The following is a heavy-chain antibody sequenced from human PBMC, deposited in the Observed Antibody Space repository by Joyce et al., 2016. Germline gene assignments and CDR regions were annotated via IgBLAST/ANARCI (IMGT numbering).Heavy chain of an antibody. D-gene: IGHD3-10*01. Sequence: EVKLVESGGGLVKPGGSLRLSCVASGLKFSSHSMHWVRQAPGKGLEWVSSISGSSSYIYYPDSTKGRFTISRHNAKNSLYLEMNSLRADDTAVYYCASGRYNSGSYDDVFDVWGQGTMVAVSS. J-gene: IGHJ3*01. V-gene: IGHV3-21*06. CDR1: GLKFSSHS. CDR2: ISGSSSYI. CDR3: ASGRYNSGSYDDVFDV.